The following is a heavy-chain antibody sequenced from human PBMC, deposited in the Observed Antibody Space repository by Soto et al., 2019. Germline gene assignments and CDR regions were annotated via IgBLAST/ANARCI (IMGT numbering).Heavy chain of an antibody. CDR1: GFTFSSYA. J-gene: IGHJ4*02. CDR3: AKDRDSGWYFDY. D-gene: IGHD6-19*01. CDR2: ISGRGGST. V-gene: IGHV3-23*01. Sequence: PGGSLRLSCAASGFTFSSYAMNWVRQAPGKGPEWVSAISGRGGSTYYADSVKGRFTISRDNSKNSLYLQMNSLRAEDTAVYYCAKDRDSGWYFDYWGQGTLVTVSS.